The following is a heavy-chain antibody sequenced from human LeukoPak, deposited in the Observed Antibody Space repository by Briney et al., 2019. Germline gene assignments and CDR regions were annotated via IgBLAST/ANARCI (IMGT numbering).Heavy chain of an antibody. CDR1: GFTFSSYS. CDR3: ARDHDWAFDL. V-gene: IGHV3-21*01. J-gene: IGHJ4*02. Sequence: GGSLRLSCAASGFTFSSYSMNWVRQAPGKGLEWVSSISSSSSYIYYADSVKGRFTISRDNAKNSLYLQMNALRDEDTAIYYCARDHDWAFDLWGQGTLVTVSS. CDR2: ISSSSSYI. D-gene: IGHD3-9*01.